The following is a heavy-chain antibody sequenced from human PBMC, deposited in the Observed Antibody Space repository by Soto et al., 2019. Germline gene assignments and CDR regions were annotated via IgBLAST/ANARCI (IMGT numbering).Heavy chain of an antibody. Sequence: EVQLVQSGGGVVQPGGSLRLSCAASRFTVSSSYMSWVRQAPGKGLEWVSVIYSGDGTYYADSVKGRFTSSRDNSKNTLYIQVNRLRAEDTAVYNCARAYYDIPTGYYKHYDVDVWGKGTPVTVSS. CDR2: IYSGDGT. CDR3: ARAYYDIPTGYYKHYDVDV. J-gene: IGHJ6*03. D-gene: IGHD3-9*01. V-gene: IGHV3-66*01. CDR1: RFTVSSSY.